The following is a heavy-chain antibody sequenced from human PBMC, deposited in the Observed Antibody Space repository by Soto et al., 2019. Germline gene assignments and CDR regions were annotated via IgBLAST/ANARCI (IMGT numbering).Heavy chain of an antibody. J-gene: IGHJ6*03. D-gene: IGHD2-2*01. V-gene: IGHV4-59*12. CDR1: GGSISSYY. Sequence: PSETLCLTCTVSGGSISSYYWSWIRQPPGKGLEWIGYIYYSGSTNYNPSLKSRVTISVDTSKNQFSLKLSSVTAADTAVYYCARVPVVPAAYYMDVWGKGTTVTVSS. CDR3: ARVPVVPAAYYMDV. CDR2: IYYSGST.